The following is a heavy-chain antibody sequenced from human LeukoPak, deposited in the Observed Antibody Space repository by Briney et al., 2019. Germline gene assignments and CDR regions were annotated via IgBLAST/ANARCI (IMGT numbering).Heavy chain of an antibody. CDR3: TRVGGYQLPKFDY. V-gene: IGHV3-7*04. CDR1: EFTFSSYW. J-gene: IGHJ4*02. D-gene: IGHD2-2*01. Sequence: GGSLRLSCAASEFTFSSYWMSWVRQAPGKGLEWVANIKRDGSEEYYVDSVKGRFSISRDNAKNSVYLEMNSPGDEDTAVYYCTRVGGYQLPKFDYWGRGTLVTVSS. CDR2: IKRDGSEE.